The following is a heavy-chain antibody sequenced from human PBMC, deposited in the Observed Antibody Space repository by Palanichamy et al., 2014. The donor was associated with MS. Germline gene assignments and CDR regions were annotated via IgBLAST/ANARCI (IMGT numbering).Heavy chain of an antibody. Sequence: EVQLVESGEASSAWGSLRLSCAASGFTFSSYWMHWVRQAPGKGLVWVSRINSDGTNTNYAGSVKGRFTISRDNAKNTLYLEMNSLRAEDTAVYYCARPFSGSYDYWGQGTLVTVSS. D-gene: IGHD1-26*01. CDR1: GFTFSSYW. CDR3: ARPFSGSYDY. J-gene: IGHJ4*02. CDR2: INSDGTNT. V-gene: IGHV3-74*01.